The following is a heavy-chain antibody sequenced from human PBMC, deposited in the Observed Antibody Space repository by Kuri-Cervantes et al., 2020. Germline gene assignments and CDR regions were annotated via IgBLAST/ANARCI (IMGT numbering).Heavy chain of an antibody. CDR1: GYTFTSYG. V-gene: IGHV1-18*01. Sequence: ASVKVSCKASGYTFTSYGISWVRQAPGQGLEWMGWISAYNGDTNYAQKLQGRVTMTTDTSTSTAYMELRSLRSDDTAVYYCARWYYDISGYPGLDYWGQGTLVTVSS. CDR2: ISAYNGDT. D-gene: IGHD3-22*01. J-gene: IGHJ4*02. CDR3: ARWYYDISGYPGLDY.